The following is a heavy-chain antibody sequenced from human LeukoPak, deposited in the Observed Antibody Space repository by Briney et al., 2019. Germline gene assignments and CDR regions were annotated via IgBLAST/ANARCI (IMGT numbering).Heavy chain of an antibody. D-gene: IGHD6-6*01. CDR2: IFYLGST. V-gene: IGHV4-30-4*01. Sequence: SETLSLTCTVSGGSISSGNFYWSWIRQPPGKGLEWIGYIFYLGSTYYNLSLKSRVTMSVDTSKNQFSLILGSVTAADTAVYYCARKYPDHWFDPWGQGTLVTVSS. J-gene: IGHJ5*02. CDR1: GGSISSGNFY. CDR3: ARKYPDHWFDP.